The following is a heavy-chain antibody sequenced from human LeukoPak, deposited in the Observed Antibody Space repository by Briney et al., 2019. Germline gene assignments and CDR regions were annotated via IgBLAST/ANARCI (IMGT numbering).Heavy chain of an antibody. J-gene: IGHJ3*02. D-gene: IGHD2-21*01. CDR2: ISTSSAPI. CDR1: GFTFSTYS. CDR3: AKGAFQHAFDI. V-gene: IGHV3-48*04. Sequence: GGSLRLSCAASGFTFSTYSMNWVRQAPGKGLEWVSYISTSSAPIYYADSVKGRFTISRDNAKDSLYLQMNSLRAEDTAVYYCAKGAFQHAFDIWGQGTMVTVSS.